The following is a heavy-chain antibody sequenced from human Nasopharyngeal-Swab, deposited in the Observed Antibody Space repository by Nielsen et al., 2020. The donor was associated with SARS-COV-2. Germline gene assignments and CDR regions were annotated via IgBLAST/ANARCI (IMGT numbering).Heavy chain of an antibody. CDR1: GFTFSSYG. V-gene: IGHV3-33*01. J-gene: IGHJ2*01. Sequence: GESLKISCAASGFTFSSYGMHWVRQAPGKGLEWVAVKWYDGSNKYYADSVKGRFTISRDNSKNALYLQMNRLRAEDTAVYYCARDERQDWYFDLWGRGTLVTVSS. CDR3: ARDERQDWYFDL. CDR2: KWYDGSNK.